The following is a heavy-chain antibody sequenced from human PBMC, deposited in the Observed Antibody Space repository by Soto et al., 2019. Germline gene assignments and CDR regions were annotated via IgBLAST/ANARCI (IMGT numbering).Heavy chain of an antibody. J-gene: IGHJ4*02. V-gene: IGHV3-30*18. D-gene: IGHD3-10*01. CDR3: AKSGSGDTGFDY. CDR1: GFTFSSYG. CDR2: ISYDGSNK. Sequence: GGSLRLSCAASGFTFSSYGMHWVRQAPGKGLEWVAVISYDGSNKYYADSVKGRFTISRDNSKNTLYLQMNSLRAEDTAVYYCAKSGSGDTGFDYWGQGTPVTVSS.